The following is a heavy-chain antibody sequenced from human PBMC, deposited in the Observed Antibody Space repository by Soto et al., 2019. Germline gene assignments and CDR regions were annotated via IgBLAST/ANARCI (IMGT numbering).Heavy chain of an antibody. D-gene: IGHD3-10*01. Sequence: SVKVACKASGGTFSSYAISWVRQAPGQGLEWMGGIIPIFGTANYAQKFQGRVTITADKSTSTAYMELSSLRSEDTAVYYCSRALLDGSEPNRALDICGQGTMGTVS. CDR3: SRALLDGSEPNRALDI. V-gene: IGHV1-69*06. CDR2: IIPIFGTA. CDR1: GGTFSSYA. J-gene: IGHJ3*02.